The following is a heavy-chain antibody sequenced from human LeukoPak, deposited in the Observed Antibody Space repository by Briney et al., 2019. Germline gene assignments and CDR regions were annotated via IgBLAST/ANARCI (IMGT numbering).Heavy chain of an antibody. Sequence: GGSLRLSCAASGFTFSNYAMSWVRQAPGRGLEWVSGISESGGIYYLDSVKGRFTISSDNSKNMLHLEMNSLKVEDTAIYYCAKEIAAGGTQSFDFWGQGILVSVSS. CDR1: GFTFSNYA. V-gene: IGHV3-23*01. CDR3: AKEIAAGGTQSFDF. CDR2: ISESGGI. J-gene: IGHJ4*02. D-gene: IGHD6-13*01.